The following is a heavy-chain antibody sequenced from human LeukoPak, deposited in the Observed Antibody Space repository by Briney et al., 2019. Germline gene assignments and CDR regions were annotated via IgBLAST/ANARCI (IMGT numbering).Heavy chain of an antibody. CDR3: ARAPHRDSSGWQEGYFDY. D-gene: IGHD6-19*01. CDR1: GFTFNNYA. V-gene: IGHV3-30*04. CDR2: ISYDGSKK. Sequence: GGSLRLSCAASGFTFNNYAMHWVRQAPGKGLEWMAVISYDGSKKYYADSVKGRFTISRDNSKNTLHLQMNSLRAEDTAVYYCARAPHRDSSGWQEGYFDYWGQGTLVTVSS. J-gene: IGHJ4*02.